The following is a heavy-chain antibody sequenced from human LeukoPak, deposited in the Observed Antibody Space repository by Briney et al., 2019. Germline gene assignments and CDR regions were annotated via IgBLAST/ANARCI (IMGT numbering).Heavy chain of an antibody. CDR1: GFTVGSNT. CDR3: ARGGSYFDISGYYLY. CDR2: INGGGST. V-gene: IGHV3-53*01. Sequence: GGSLRLSCAASGFTVGSNTMSWVRQAPGKGLEWVSIINGGGSTTYADTVKGRFTMARDNCKNTLYLQMNSLKTEDTAVYDCARGGSYFDISGYYLYWGQGTLVTVSS. J-gene: IGHJ4*02. D-gene: IGHD3-22*01.